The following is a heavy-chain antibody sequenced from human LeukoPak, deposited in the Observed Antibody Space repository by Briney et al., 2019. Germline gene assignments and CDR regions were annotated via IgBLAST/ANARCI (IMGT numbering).Heavy chain of an antibody. V-gene: IGHV3-49*04. CDR1: GFTLVDYG. D-gene: IGHD3-9*01. J-gene: IGHJ4*02. CDR2: IRGKAYGGTT. CDR3: VRDKDWFYDY. Sequence: GGSLRLSCTASGFTLVDYGVGWVRQAPGWGLQWVGFIRGKAYGGTTEYAASVKGRFSISRDDSNTIAYLHMNSLKTEDTAVYYCVRDKDWFYDYWGQGTLVTVSS.